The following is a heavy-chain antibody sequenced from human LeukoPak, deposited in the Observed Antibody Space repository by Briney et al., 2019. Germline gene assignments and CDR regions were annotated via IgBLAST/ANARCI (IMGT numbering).Heavy chain of an antibody. CDR2: ISGSGDNT. Sequence: GGSLRLSCAVSGFTFSDHHMDWVRQAPGKGLEWVSGISGSGDNTYYADSVKGRFTISRDNSKNTLYVQVNSLGTEDTAAYYCAKGSYYDSSGSFYFDYWGQGTLVTVSS. CDR1: GFTFSDHH. J-gene: IGHJ4*02. CDR3: AKGSYYDSSGSFYFDY. D-gene: IGHD3-22*01. V-gene: IGHV3-23*01.